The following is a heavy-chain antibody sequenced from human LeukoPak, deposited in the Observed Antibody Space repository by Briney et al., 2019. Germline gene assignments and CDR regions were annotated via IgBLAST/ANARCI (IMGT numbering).Heavy chain of an antibody. CDR3: AKYGSGWYFIDY. D-gene: IGHD6-19*01. J-gene: IGHJ4*02. V-gene: IGHV3-23*01. Sequence: PGGSLRLSCAASGFTFSTYAMSWGRQAPGKGLEWVSGISGSGGSTFYADSVKGRFTISRDNSKNTLYLQMNSLRAEDTAIYYCAKYGSGWYFIDYWGQGTLVTVSS. CDR2: ISGSGGST. CDR1: GFTFSTYA.